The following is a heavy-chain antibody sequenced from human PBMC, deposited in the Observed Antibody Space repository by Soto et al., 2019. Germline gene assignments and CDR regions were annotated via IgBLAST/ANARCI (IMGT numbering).Heavy chain of an antibody. CDR2: FRTSGDGGTT. J-gene: IGHJ4*02. D-gene: IGHD3-10*01. V-gene: IGHV3-23*01. CDR1: GFTFSSYS. CDR3: AKKVNSGPGSQYFDY. Sequence: PGGSLRLSCAASGFTFSSYSMSWVRQAPGKGLEWVSGFRTSGDGGTTYYADSVKGRFTISRDNSKNMLFLQMNSLRAEDTAIYYCAKKVNSGPGSQYFDYSGQGTLVTLSS.